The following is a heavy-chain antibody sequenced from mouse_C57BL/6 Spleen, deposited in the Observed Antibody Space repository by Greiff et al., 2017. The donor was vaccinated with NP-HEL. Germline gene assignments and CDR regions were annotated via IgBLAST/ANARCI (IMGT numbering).Heavy chain of an antibody. D-gene: IGHD2-3*01. Sequence: QVQLQQSGAELARPGASVKLSCKASGYTFTSYGISWVKQRTGQGLEWIGEIYPRSGNTYYNEKFKGKATLTADKSSSTAYTELRSLTSEDSAVYFCARMGPYDGYFYAMDYWGQGTSVTVSS. CDR3: ARMGPYDGYFYAMDY. CDR1: GYTFTSYG. V-gene: IGHV1-81*01. J-gene: IGHJ4*01. CDR2: IYPRSGNT.